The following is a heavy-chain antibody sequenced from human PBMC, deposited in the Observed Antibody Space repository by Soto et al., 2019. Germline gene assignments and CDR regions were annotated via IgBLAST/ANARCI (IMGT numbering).Heavy chain of an antibody. V-gene: IGHV3-23*01. J-gene: IGHJ4*02. CDR2: ISGGGSNT. D-gene: IGHD3-9*01. CDR1: GFPFSSYV. CDR3: ARDRGYFDWWLFDY. Sequence: GGSLRLSCAASGFPFSSYVMSWVRQAPGKGLEWVSGISGGGSNTFYADSVKGRFTISRDNSKNTLLLQMNSLGADDTAVYYCARDRGYFDWWLFDYWGQGTLVTVSS.